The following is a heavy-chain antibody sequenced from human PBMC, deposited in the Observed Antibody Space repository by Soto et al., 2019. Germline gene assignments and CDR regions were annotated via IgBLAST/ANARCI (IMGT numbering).Heavy chain of an antibody. CDR3: ASQTYSNHVVGYYYYGMDV. V-gene: IGHV5-51*01. Sequence: GESLKISCKGYGYSFTSYWIGWVRQMPGKGLEWMGIIYPGDSDTRYSPSFQGQVTISADKSISTAYLQWSSLKASDTAMYYCASQTYSNHVVGYYYYGMDVWGQGTTVTVSS. J-gene: IGHJ6*02. CDR2: IYPGDSDT. D-gene: IGHD4-4*01. CDR1: GYSFTSYW.